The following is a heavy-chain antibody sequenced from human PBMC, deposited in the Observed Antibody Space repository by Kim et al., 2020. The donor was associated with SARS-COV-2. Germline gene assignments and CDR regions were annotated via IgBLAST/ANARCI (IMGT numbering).Heavy chain of an antibody. CDR1: GGTFSSYA. D-gene: IGHD6-13*01. Sequence: SVKVSCKASGGTFSSYAISWVRQAPGQGLEWMGRIIPILGIANYAEKFQGRVTITADKSTSTAYMELSSLRSEDTAVYYCARDESSSWYNWFDPWGQGTLVTVSS. CDR3: ARDESSSWYNWFDP. J-gene: IGHJ5*02. CDR2: IIPILGIA. V-gene: IGHV1-69*04.